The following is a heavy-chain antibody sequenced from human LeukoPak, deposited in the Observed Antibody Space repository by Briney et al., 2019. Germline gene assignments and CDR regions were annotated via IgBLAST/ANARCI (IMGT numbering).Heavy chain of an antibody. J-gene: IGHJ4*02. D-gene: IGHD6-19*01. CDR1: GFSVSSNY. CDR3: ARDFPGIPVTGTRPLDY. V-gene: IGHV3-53*01. Sequence: GGSLRLSCAASGFSVSSNYMTWVRQAPGKGLEWVSVIYSDGSTYYADSVKGRFTISRDNSKNTLYLQMNSLRAEDTAVYYCARDFPGIPVTGTRPLDYWGQGTLVTVSS. CDR2: IYSDGST.